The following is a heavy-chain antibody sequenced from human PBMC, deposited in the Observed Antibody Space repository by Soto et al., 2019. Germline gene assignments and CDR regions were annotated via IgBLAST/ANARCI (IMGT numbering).Heavy chain of an antibody. CDR2: IYYSGST. CDR3: ASFTVRDWYFDL. Sequence: QVQLQESGPGLVKPSETLSLTCTVSGGSISSYYWSWIRQPPGKGLEWIGYIYYSGSTNYNPSLKRRVTISVDTSKNQFSLKLSSVTAADTAVYYCASFTVRDWYFDLWGRGTLVTVSS. D-gene: IGHD4-17*01. V-gene: IGHV4-59*01. J-gene: IGHJ2*01. CDR1: GGSISSYY.